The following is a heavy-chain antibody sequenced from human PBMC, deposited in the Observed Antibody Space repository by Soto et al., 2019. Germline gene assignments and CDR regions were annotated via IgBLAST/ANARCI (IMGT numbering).Heavy chain of an antibody. D-gene: IGHD6-13*01. V-gene: IGHV3-7*01. J-gene: IGHJ5*02. CDR2: IKQDGSEK. CDR1: GFTFSSYW. Sequence: WGSLRLSCAASGFTFSSYWMSWFRQSPGKGLEWVANIKQDGSEKYYVDSVKGRFTISRDNAKNSLYLQMNSLRAEDTAVYYCARSGQHRDSNWFDPWGQGTLVTVSS. CDR3: ARSGQHRDSNWFDP.